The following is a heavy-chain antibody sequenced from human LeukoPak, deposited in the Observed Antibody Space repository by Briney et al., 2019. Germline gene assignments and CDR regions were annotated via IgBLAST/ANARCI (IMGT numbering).Heavy chain of an antibody. Sequence: ASVKVPCKASGGTFSSYAISWVRQAPGQGLEWMGGIIPIFGTANYAQKFQGRVTITADESTSTAYMELSSLRSEDTAVYYCARGRYFDWPVDYWGQGTLVTVSS. CDR3: ARGRYFDWPVDY. J-gene: IGHJ4*02. CDR2: IIPIFGTA. V-gene: IGHV1-69*13. D-gene: IGHD3-9*01. CDR1: GGTFSSYA.